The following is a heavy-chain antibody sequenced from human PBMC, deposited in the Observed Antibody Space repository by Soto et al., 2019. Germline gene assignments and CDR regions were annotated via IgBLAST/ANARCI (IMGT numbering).Heavy chain of an antibody. J-gene: IGHJ4*02. CDR2: IHHTGDT. Sequence: QVHVQQWGAGLLKPSETLSLTCGVYGESFSAYYWNWIRQSPGKGLEWIGDIHHTGDTKYNPSLMIRLTLSVDTSNNQSSLKLTSVTAADTALYYCVRFDERSPGSVPLADYWGQGTLVTVSS. V-gene: IGHV4-34*01. D-gene: IGHD1-1*01. CDR1: GESFSAYY. CDR3: VRFDERSPGSVPLADY.